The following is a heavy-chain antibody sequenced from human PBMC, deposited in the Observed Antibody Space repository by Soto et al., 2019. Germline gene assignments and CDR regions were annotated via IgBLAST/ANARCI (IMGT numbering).Heavy chain of an antibody. CDR2: LYVSGST. D-gene: IGHD3-3*01. J-gene: IGHJ5*02. CDR1: GGSISRNSYY. CDR3: ARHFGGVPSNWFDP. V-gene: IGHV4-39*01. Sequence: SETLSLTCTVSGGSISRNSYYWGWIRQPPGTGMEWIGSLYVSGSTYYNPSLKSRVTISVDRSSNQFSLKLSSVTAAHMTVYYCARHFGGVPSNWFDPWGQGTLGTVSS.